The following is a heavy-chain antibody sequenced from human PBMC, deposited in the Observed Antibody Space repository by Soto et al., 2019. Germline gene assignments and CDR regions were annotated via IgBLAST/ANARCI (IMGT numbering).Heavy chain of an antibody. CDR1: GFSLSNAGLG. CDR3: ASTYSTSWYWLDP. Sequence: QVTVKESGPVLVKPTETLTLTCTVSGFSLSNAGLGVSWIRQPPGKALEWLAHIFSNDEKSYSTSLKSRLTISKYTSKSQVVLTMTNMDPVDTATYYCASTYSTSWYWLDPWGQGTLVTVSS. D-gene: IGHD6-13*01. V-gene: IGHV2-26*04. J-gene: IGHJ5*02. CDR2: IFSNDEK.